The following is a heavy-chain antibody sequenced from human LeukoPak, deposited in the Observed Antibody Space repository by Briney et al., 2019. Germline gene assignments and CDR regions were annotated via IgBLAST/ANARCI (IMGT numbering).Heavy chain of an antibody. CDR3: ANIFGGNSHRSDY. V-gene: IGHV3-15*01. D-gene: IGHD4-23*01. CDR1: GFTFSSAW. CDR2: IKTKTDGGTT. Sequence: GGSLRLSCAASGFTFSSAWMSWVRQAPGQGLEWLGRIKTKTDGGTTDYAAPVKGRFTISRDDSKDTLYLQMNSLKSDDTAVYCCANIFGGNSHRSDYWGQGTLVTVSS. J-gene: IGHJ4*02.